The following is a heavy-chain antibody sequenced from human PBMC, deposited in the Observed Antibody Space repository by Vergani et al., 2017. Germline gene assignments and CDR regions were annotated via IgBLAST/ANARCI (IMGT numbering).Heavy chain of an antibody. CDR1: GGSISSGSYY. Sequence: QVQLQESGPGLVKPSQTLSLTCTVSGGSISSGSYYWSWIRQPAGKGLEWIGRIYTSGSTNYNPSLKSRVTMSVDTSKNQFSLKLSSVTAADTAVYYCARDSVRERIAVAGLNWFDPWGQGTLVTVSS. V-gene: IGHV4-61*02. CDR2: IYTSGST. D-gene: IGHD6-19*01. CDR3: ARDSVRERIAVAGLNWFDP. J-gene: IGHJ5*02.